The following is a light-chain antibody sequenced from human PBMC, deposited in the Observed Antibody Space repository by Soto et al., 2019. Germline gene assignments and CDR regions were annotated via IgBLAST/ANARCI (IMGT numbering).Light chain of an antibody. J-gene: IGKJ1*01. CDR3: QQYNDWTPWT. CDR1: QSVSSN. V-gene: IGKV3-15*01. CDR2: GAS. Sequence: EIEMTQSPATPSVSPGQRVTLSCRASQSVSSNLAWYQQKVGQAPRLLIYGASTRATGIPARFSGSGSGTEFFLTISSLQSEDFAVYYCQQYNDWTPWTFGQGTKVEIK.